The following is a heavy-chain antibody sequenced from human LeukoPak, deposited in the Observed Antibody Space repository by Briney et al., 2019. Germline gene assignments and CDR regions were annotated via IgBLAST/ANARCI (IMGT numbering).Heavy chain of an antibody. CDR3: ARSLGRARFDY. Sequence: GGSLRLSCAASGFTFSSYAMSWVRQAPGKGLEWVSVIYSGGSTYYADSVKGRFTISRDNSKNTLYLQMNSLRAEDTAVYYCARSLGRARFDYWGQGTLVTVSS. V-gene: IGHV3-66*02. CDR2: IYSGGST. D-gene: IGHD3-10*01. J-gene: IGHJ4*02. CDR1: GFTFSSYA.